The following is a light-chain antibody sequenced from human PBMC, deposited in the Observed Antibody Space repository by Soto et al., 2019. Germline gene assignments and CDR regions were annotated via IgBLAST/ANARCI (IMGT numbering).Light chain of an antibody. V-gene: IGKV1-39*01. J-gene: IGKJ1*01. Sequence: IQMTQSPSSLSASVGDRVTITCQATQDIRKYLNWYQQKPGKAPKLLIYDASSLYSGVPSRFSGTGSGTDFALTISSLQPEDFATYFCQQAFSAEWTFGQGTKVDIK. CDR1: QDIRKY. CDR3: QQAFSAEWT. CDR2: DAS.